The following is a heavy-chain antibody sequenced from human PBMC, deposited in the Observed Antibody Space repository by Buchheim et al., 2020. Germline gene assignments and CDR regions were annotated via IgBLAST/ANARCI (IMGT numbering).Heavy chain of an antibody. V-gene: IGHV3-30*03. CDR2: ISYDGSNK. CDR3: ATDLQY. CDR1: GFTLSSFG. Sequence: QVQLVEFGGGVVQPGRSLRLSCAASGFTLSSFGMHWVRQAPGKGLEWLAVISYDGSNKDYADSVKGGFTISRDNSKKKLYVQMNSLRAEDTAVYYCATDLQYWGQGTL. J-gene: IGHJ4*02.